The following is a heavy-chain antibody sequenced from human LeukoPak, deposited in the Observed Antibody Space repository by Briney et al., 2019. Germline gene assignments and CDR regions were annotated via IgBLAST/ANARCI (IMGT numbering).Heavy chain of an antibody. CDR3: AKHVGATTTNFDD. Sequence: GGSLRLSCAGSGFTFSNYAMSWVRQAPGKGLEWVSGISGSGVGTDYADSVKGRFPISRDNSKNTMYLQMNSLRAEDTAVYYCAKHVGATTTNFDDWGQGTLVTVSS. CDR2: ISGSGVGT. V-gene: IGHV3-23*01. J-gene: IGHJ4*02. D-gene: IGHD1-26*01. CDR1: GFTFSNYA.